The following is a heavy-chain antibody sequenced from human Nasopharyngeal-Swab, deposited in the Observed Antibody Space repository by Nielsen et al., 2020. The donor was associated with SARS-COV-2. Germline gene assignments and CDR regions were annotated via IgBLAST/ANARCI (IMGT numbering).Heavy chain of an antibody. V-gene: IGHV4-61*01. D-gene: IGHD3-22*01. J-gene: IGHJ4*02. CDR3: ARLFYDSSGYYLDY. CDR2: IYYSGTT. Sequence: SETLSLTCTVSGGSVSSASYYWSWIRQPPGKGLEWIGYIYYSGTTNYNPSLKSRVTISVDTSKNQFSLKLSSVTAADTAVYYCARLFYDSSGYYLDYWGQGTLVTVSS. CDR1: GGSVSSASYY.